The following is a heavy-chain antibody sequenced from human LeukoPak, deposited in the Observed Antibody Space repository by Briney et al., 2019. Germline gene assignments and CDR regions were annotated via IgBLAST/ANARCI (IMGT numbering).Heavy chain of an antibody. D-gene: IGHD1-26*01. V-gene: IGHV3-21*01. CDR1: GFTFSSYD. CDR3: ARGKWGFFYYMDV. Sequence: PGGSLRLSCAGSGFTFSSYDMNWVRQAPGKGLEWVSSVSSWSNYINYADSVKGRFIISRDNAKNSLYLQMNSLRAEDTAVYYCARGKWGFFYYMDVWGKGTKVTVSS. J-gene: IGHJ6*03. CDR2: VSSWSNYI.